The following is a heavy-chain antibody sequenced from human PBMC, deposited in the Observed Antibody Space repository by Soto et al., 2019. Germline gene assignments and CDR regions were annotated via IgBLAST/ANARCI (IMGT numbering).Heavy chain of an antibody. CDR3: AKAIVRYSSSWFGAFDI. CDR2: ISYDGSNK. Sequence: GGSLRLSCAASGFTFSSYGMHWVRQAPGKGLEWVAVISYDGSNKYYADSVKGRFTISRDNSKNTLYLQMNSLRAEDTAVYYCAKAIVRYSSSWFGAFDIWGQGTMVTVSS. D-gene: IGHD6-13*01. CDR1: GFTFSSYG. J-gene: IGHJ3*02. V-gene: IGHV3-30*18.